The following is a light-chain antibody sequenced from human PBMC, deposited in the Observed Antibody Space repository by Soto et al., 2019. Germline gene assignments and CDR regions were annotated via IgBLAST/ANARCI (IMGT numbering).Light chain of an antibody. CDR2: LNSDGSH. V-gene: IGLV4-69*01. Sequence: QLVLTQPPSASASLGASVKLTCTLSSGHNSYAIAWHQQQPEKGPRYLMKLNSDGSHSKGDGIPDRFSGSSSGAGRYLTISSLQSEDDADYYCQTWSTDIRVFGGGTQLTVL. J-gene: IGLJ3*02. CDR1: SGHNSYA. CDR3: QTWSTDIRV.